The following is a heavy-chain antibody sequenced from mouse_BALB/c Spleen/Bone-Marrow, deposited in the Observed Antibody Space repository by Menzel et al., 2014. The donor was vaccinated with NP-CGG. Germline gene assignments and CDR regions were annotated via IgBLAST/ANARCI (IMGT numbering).Heavy chain of an antibody. CDR1: GYAFTNYL. V-gene: IGHV1-54*01. Sequence: QVQLKESGAELVRLGTSVKVSCKAPGYAFTNYLIEWIKQRPGQGLEWIGVINPGSGGTNYNEKFKGKATLTADKSSSTAYMQLSSLTSDDSAVYFCARNANWLFTYWGQGTLVTVSA. J-gene: IGHJ3*01. D-gene: IGHD4-1*01. CDR3: ARNANWLFTY. CDR2: INPGSGGT.